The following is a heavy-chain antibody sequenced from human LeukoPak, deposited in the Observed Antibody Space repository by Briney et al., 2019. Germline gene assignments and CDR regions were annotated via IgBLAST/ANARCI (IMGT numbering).Heavy chain of an antibody. Sequence: PGGSLRLSCAASGFTVGTNSMSWVRQSPGKGLEWVSVIYSGGSTYYADSVKGRFTISRDNSKNTLYLQMNSLRAEDTAVYYCAKDKFIAAAATPFDYWGQGTLVTVSS. CDR2: IYSGGST. J-gene: IGHJ4*02. D-gene: IGHD6-13*01. CDR3: AKDKFIAAAATPFDY. CDR1: GFTVGTNS. V-gene: IGHV3-66*02.